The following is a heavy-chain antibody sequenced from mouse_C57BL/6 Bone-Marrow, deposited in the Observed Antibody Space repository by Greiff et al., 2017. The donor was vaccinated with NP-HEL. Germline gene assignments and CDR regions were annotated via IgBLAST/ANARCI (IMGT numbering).Heavy chain of an antibody. CDR2: ISSGGDYI. CDR1: GFTFSSYA. D-gene: IGHD2-3*01. CDR3: TRGGNGYYVASAMDY. V-gene: IGHV5-9-1*02. Sequence: DVKLVESGEGLVKPGGSLKLSCAASGFTFSSYAMSWVRQTPEKRLEWVAYISSGGDYIYYADTVKGRFTISRDNARNTLYLQMSSLKSEDTAMYYCTRGGNGYYVASAMDYWGQGTSVTVSS. J-gene: IGHJ4*01.